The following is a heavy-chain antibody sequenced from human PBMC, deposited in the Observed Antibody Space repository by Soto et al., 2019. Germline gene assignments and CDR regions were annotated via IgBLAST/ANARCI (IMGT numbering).Heavy chain of an antibody. D-gene: IGHD1-20*01. CDR1: GFTFTKAW. CDR3: TTALYFNGNEYLYGVDV. Sequence: TAGSLTLSCAASGFTFTKAWIYWVRLAPGPGMEWIGRIKRNTGAGTADYATPVEGRFSISRDDSKYMVYLQLNIMKTEDTAVYDCTTALYFNGNEYLYGVDVWGQGTTVTVSS. J-gene: IGHJ6*02. CDR2: IKRNTGAGTA. V-gene: IGHV3-15*07.